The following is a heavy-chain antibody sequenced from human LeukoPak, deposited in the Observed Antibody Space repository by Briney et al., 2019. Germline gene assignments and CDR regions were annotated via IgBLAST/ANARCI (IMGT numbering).Heavy chain of an antibody. V-gene: IGHV1-18*01. Sequence: ASVTVSFKASGYTFTSYGISWVRQAPGQGLEWMGWISAYNGNTNYAQKLQGRVTMTTDTSTSTAYMELRSLRSDDTAVYYCASTPPDDILTGYPPKVDVHYGMDVWGQGTTVTVSS. CDR3: ASTPPDDILTGYPPKVDVHYGMDV. J-gene: IGHJ6*02. D-gene: IGHD3-9*01. CDR2: ISAYNGNT. CDR1: GYTFTSYG.